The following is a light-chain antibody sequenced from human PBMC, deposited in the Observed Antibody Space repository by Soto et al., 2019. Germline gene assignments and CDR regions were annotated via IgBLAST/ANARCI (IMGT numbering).Light chain of an antibody. J-gene: IGKJ2*01. V-gene: IGKV1-39*01. CDR1: HTIATY. CDR3: PQFYYYPHS. Sequence: IQMTQSPSSLSASVGDGVTLTCRASHTIATYLNWYQQKQAQVPEVLIYGASHLHVGVPSRFTVSGYGTDFTLTINNLQHEDFAIYYRPQFYYYPHSFGKGTNLEVK. CDR2: GAS.